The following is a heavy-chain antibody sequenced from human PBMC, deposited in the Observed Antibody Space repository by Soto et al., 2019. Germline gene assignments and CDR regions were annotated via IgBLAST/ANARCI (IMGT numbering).Heavy chain of an antibody. V-gene: IGHV1-69*01. CDR1: GGIFTNNA. CDR2: VIPLFDTA. J-gene: IGHJ6*02. D-gene: IGHD3-16*01. CDR3: ATGGHNDGYNFYHGMDV. Sequence: QVQVVQSGAEVKKPGSSVKVSCKVSGGIFTNNAISWVRQAPGQGLEWLGGVIPLFDTAYYAQIFRGRLRISADGGTTTAYMELRVLTSADTAVYFCATGGHNDGYNFYHGMDVWGQGTTVTVS.